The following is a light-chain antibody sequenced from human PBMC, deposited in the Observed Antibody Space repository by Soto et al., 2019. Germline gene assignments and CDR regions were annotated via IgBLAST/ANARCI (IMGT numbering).Light chain of an antibody. Sequence: QSALTQPASVSGSPGQSITISCTGTSSDIGTYNYVSWYQQHPGKAPKLLIYGVSNRPSGVSNRFSASKSGNTASLTISGLQPEDEADYYCTSYTTTTTDVFGTGTKVTVL. CDR3: TSYTTTTTDV. V-gene: IGLV2-14*01. CDR1: SSDIGTYNY. J-gene: IGLJ1*01. CDR2: GVS.